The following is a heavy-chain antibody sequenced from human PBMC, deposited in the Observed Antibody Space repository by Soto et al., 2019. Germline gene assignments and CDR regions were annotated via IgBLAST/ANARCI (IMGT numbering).Heavy chain of an antibody. CDR3: AQVNGSCYWCVDS. V-gene: IGHV3-23*01. CDR1: GFSFGTYS. Sequence: EVQLLESGGGLVPPGGSLRLSCAGSGFSFGTYSMSWVRQAPGKGLEWVASVSAGGVSTYYADCVKGRFNMSRGSSQNTVFLQLNCMRAEDTAIYFCAQVNGSCYWCVDSWGHGTLVTVSS. D-gene: IGHD2-21*02. J-gene: IGHJ5*01. CDR2: VSAGGVST.